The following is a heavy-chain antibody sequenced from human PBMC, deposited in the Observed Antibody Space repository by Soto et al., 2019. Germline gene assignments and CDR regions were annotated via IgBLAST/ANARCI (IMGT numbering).Heavy chain of an antibody. CDR2: IVPIFVTT. J-gene: IGHJ6*02. D-gene: IGHD6-19*01. CDR3: ARVEAVAGLYNYHGLDV. Sequence: QVQLVQSGAEVKKPGSSVKVSCKVSGGTFSNYAIDWVRLAPGHGLEWMGGIVPIFVTTYYTQKFQGRATIIADDSTTTAYLGMSSLRSEDTAIYYCARVEAVAGLYNYHGLDVWGQGTAVTVSS. CDR1: GGTFSNYA. V-gene: IGHV1-69*12.